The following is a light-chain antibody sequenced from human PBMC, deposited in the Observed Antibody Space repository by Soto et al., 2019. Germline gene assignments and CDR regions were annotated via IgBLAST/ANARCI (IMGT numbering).Light chain of an antibody. V-gene: IGKV3-20*01. J-gene: IGKJ5*01. CDR3: QQLYIFPLT. Sequence: EIVLTQSPGTLSLSPGQRVTLSCRASESISRDYLAWYQQRLGQAPRLLIYGASSGATGIPDRFSGSGSGTDFTLTISRLEPEDFATYYCQQLYIFPLTFGQGTRLEIK. CDR1: ESISRDY. CDR2: GAS.